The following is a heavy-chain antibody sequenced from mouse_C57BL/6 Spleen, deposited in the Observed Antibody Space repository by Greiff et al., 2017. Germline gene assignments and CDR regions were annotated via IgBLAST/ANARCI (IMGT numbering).Heavy chain of an antibody. Sequence: VQLQQSGPELVKPGASVKISCKASGYAFSSSWMTWVKQRPGKGLEWIGRIYPGDGDTNYNGKFKGKATLPADKSSSTAYMQLSSLTSEDSAVYYCARGYYGSSDFDYGGQGTTLTVSS. V-gene: IGHV1-82*01. CDR2: IYPGDGDT. CDR3: ARGYYGSSDFDY. CDR1: GYAFSSSW. J-gene: IGHJ2*01. D-gene: IGHD1-1*01.